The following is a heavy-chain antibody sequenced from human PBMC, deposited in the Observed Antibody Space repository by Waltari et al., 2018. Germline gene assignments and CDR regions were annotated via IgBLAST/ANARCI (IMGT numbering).Heavy chain of an antibody. CDR3: VKGMGDLGTKYGLDV. CDR2: INSYGGDT. V-gene: IGHV3-23*01. Sequence: EEQLSESGGGLVQPGGSLRLSCAASGFTFKDFDMTWVRQAPGKGLELVPNINSYGGDTKDADFVWGRFTMARDNSRGTVCLQMNGLRAADTAVYYCVKGMGDLGTKYGLDVLGRGTTVTVSS. CDR1: GFTFKDFD. D-gene: IGHD1-1*01. J-gene: IGHJ6*01.